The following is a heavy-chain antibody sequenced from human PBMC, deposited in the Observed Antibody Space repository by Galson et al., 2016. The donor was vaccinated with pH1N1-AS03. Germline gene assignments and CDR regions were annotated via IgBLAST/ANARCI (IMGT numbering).Heavy chain of an antibody. CDR2: MYPPNFDT. CDR3: ARRISVTGREFDS. Sequence: QSGAEVKKPGESLKISCKASAYTFANYWIVWVRQMPGKGLEWMGIMYPPNFDTRYSPSFQGHVTISADTSINTAYLQWSSLRASDTAMYYCARRISVTGREFDSWGQGTLVTVSS. D-gene: IGHD6-19*01. V-gene: IGHV5-51*01. CDR1: AYTFANYW. J-gene: IGHJ5*01.